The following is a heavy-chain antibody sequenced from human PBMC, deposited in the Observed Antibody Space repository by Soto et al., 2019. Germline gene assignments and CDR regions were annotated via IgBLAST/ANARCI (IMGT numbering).Heavy chain of an antibody. CDR2: VHYSGST. D-gene: IGHD3-9*01. J-gene: IGHJ6*02. CDR3: ARLIALGLQYFEKNTPAIDV. V-gene: IGHV4-59*01. CDR1: GGSITSYY. Sequence: SETLSLTCAVSGGSITSYYWSWIRQPPGKGLEWIGYVHYSGSTNYSPSLTSRVTVSVDTSKNQFSLKLSSVTAADTAVYYCARLIALGLQYFEKNTPAIDVGGQGTTVTVSS.